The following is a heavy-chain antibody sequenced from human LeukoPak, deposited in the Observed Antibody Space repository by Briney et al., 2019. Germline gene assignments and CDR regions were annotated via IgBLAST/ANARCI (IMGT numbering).Heavy chain of an antibody. J-gene: IGHJ1*01. CDR2: MDHSGST. CDR1: SGFLCGYY. CDR3: ARGSRAALYSSSWPEYFQH. D-gene: IGHD6-13*01. Sequence: SVTLSLTCAVYSGFLCGYYWIWIPQPPGKGLVWVGDMDHSGSTNYNPSLKSRVTISVDTSKNQFSLKLSSVTAADTAVYYCARGSRAALYSSSWPEYFQHWGQGTLVTVSS. V-gene: IGHV4-34*01.